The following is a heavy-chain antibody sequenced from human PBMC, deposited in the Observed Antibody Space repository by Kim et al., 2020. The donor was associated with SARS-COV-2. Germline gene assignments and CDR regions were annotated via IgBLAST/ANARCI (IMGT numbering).Heavy chain of an antibody. CDR2: ISGSGGST. CDR3: AKGHWYYDFWSGYPMYYYYYGMDV. J-gene: IGHJ6*02. CDR1: GFTFSSYA. V-gene: IGHV3-23*01. Sequence: GGSLRLSCAAPGFTFSSYAMSWVRQAPGKGLEWVSAISGSGGSTYYADSVKGRFTISRDNSKNTLYLQMNSLRAEDTAVYYCAKGHWYYDFWSGYPMYYYYYGMDVWGQGTTVTVSS. D-gene: IGHD3-3*01.